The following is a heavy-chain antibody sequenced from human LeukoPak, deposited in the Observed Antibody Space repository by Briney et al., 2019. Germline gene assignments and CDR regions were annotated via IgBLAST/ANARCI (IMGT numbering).Heavy chain of an antibody. J-gene: IGHJ3*02. CDR1: GFTFSSYD. CDR3: ARGRSITILRGVAISDGFDI. Sequence: GGSLRLSCAASGFTFSSYDMHWVRQATGKGLEWVSAIGTAGDTYYPGSVKGRFTISRENAKNSLYLQMNSLRAGDTAVYYCARGRSITILRGVAISDGFDIWGQGTKVTVSS. CDR2: IGTAGDT. V-gene: IGHV3-13*04. D-gene: IGHD3-10*01.